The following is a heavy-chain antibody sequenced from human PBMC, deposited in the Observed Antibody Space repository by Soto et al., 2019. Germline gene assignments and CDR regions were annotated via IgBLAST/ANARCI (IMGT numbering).Heavy chain of an antibody. CDR1: GFTFSSYS. CDR3: ARTLRYFDWFIAHYYGMDV. Sequence: EVQLVESGGGLVKPGGSLRLSCAASGFTFSSYSMNWVRQAPGKGLEWVSSISSSSSYIYYADSVKGRFTISRDNAKNSLYLQMNRLRAEDADVYYCARTLRYFDWFIAHYYGMDVWGQGTTVTVSS. V-gene: IGHV3-21*01. D-gene: IGHD3-9*01. CDR2: ISSSSSYI. J-gene: IGHJ6*02.